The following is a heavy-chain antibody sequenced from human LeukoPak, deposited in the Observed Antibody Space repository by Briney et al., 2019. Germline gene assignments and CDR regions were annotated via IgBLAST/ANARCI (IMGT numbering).Heavy chain of an antibody. CDR1: GGSFSGYY. Sequence: NPSETLSLTCAVYGGSFSGYYWSWIRQPPGKGLEWIGEIYHSGSTNYNPSLKSRVTISVDKSKNQFSLKLSSVTAADTAVYYCARGNIVVVPASMPLGWFDPWGQGTLVTVSS. CDR2: IYHSGST. CDR3: ARGNIVVVPASMPLGWFDP. D-gene: IGHD2-2*01. V-gene: IGHV4-34*01. J-gene: IGHJ5*02.